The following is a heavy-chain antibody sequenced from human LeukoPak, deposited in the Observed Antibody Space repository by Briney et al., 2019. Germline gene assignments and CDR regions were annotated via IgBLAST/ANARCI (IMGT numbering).Heavy chain of an antibody. V-gene: IGHV3-23*01. J-gene: IGHJ4*02. Sequence: PGGSLRLSCSASGFTFSSYTMYWVRQAPGKGLEWVSAINGNGGCTFDADSVKGRFTVSRDNSKNTLYLQMNSLRAEDTAIYYCAKAFCTNGVCYNYFDYGGQGTLVTVSS. CDR1: GFTFSSYT. CDR3: AKAFCTNGVCYNYFDY. D-gene: IGHD2-8*01. CDR2: INGNGGCT.